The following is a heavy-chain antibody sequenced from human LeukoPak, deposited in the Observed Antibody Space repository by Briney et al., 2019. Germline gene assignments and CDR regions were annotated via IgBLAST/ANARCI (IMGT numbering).Heavy chain of an antibody. CDR2: IDPSDSYT. J-gene: IGHJ5*02. CDR1: GYTFTNYW. CDR3: ARGRAAYYYLGSGSYPPSNWFDP. D-gene: IGHD3-10*01. V-gene: IGHV5-10-1*01. Sequence: GESLRIYCKGSGYTFTNYWIIWVRQMPGKGLEWMGRIDPSDSYTNYSPSFQGHVTISADKSISTAYLQWSSLKASDTALYYCARGRAAYYYLGSGSYPPSNWFDPWGQGNLVTVSS.